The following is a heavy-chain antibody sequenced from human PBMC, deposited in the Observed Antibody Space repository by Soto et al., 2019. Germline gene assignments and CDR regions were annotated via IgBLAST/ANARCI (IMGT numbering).Heavy chain of an antibody. D-gene: IGHD6-13*01. V-gene: IGHV3-48*01. CDR3: ASLKIAAADSFDY. J-gene: IGHJ4*02. Sequence: EVQLVESGGGLVQPGGSLRLSCAASGFTFSSYSMNWVRQAPGKGLEWVSYISSSSSTIYYADSVKGRFTISRDNAKNSLYLQMNSLRAEDTAVYYCASLKIAAADSFDYCGQGTLVTVSS. CDR2: ISSSSSTI. CDR1: GFTFSSYS.